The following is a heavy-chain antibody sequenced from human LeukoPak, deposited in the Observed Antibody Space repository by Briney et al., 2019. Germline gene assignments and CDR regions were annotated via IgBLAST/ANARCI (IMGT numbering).Heavy chain of an antibody. D-gene: IGHD3-10*01. CDR2: IYSGGST. J-gene: IGHJ4*02. V-gene: IGHV3-53*01. Sequence: PGGSLRLSCAASGFTVSSNYMSWVRQAPGKGLEWVSVIYSGGSTYYADSVKGRFTISRDNSKNTLYLQMNSLRAEDTAVYYCARDLVSGYYGSGSYSYYFDYWGQGTLVTVSS. CDR3: ARDLVSGYYGSGSYSYYFDY. CDR1: GFTVSSNY.